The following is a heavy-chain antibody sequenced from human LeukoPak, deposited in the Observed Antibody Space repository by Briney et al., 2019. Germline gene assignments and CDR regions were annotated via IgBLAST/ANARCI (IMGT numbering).Heavy chain of an antibody. CDR3: ARDMGYCSGGTCYSDSYGMDV. CDR1: GFTFSNYG. Sequence: PGRSLRLSCAASGFTFSNYGMHWVRQAPGKGLEWVAVIWYDGSNKYYADSVKGRFTISRDNSKSTLYLQVNSLRAEDTAVYYCARDMGYCSGGTCYSDSYGMDVWGQGTTVTVSS. D-gene: IGHD2-15*01. V-gene: IGHV3-33*01. J-gene: IGHJ6*02. CDR2: IWYDGSNK.